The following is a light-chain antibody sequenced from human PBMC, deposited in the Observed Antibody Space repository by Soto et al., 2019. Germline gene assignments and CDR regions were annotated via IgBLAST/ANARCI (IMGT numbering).Light chain of an antibody. CDR2: DAS. J-gene: IGKJ5*01. Sequence: EIVLTQSPATLSLSPGERATLSCGASQSVSSSYIAWFQQKPGLAPSLLIYDASSRATGIPDRFSGSGSGTDCTLAISRLEAEDFAVYSCQQYGSSPITFGQGTRLEIK. CDR3: QQYGSSPIT. CDR1: QSVSSSY. V-gene: IGKV3D-20*01.